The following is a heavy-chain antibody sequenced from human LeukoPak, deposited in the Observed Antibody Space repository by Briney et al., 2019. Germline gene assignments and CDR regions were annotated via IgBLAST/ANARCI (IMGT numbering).Heavy chain of an antibody. V-gene: IGHV3-23*01. CDR1: GFTFSSYA. CDR2: ISGSGGST. Sequence: GGSLRLSCAASGFTFSSYAMSWVRQAPGKGLEWVSAISGSGGSTYYADSVKGRFTISRDNSKNTLYLQMNSLRAEDTAVYYCAKGAQEDIVVVVAANHAFDIWGKGTTVTVSS. CDR3: AKGAQEDIVVVVAANHAFDI. D-gene: IGHD2-15*01. J-gene: IGHJ3*02.